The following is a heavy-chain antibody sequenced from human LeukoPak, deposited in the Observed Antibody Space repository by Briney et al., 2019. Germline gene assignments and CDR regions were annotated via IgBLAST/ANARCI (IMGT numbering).Heavy chain of an antibody. Sequence: SETLSLTCAVYGGSFSGYYWSWIRQPPGKGLEWIGEVNHSGSTNYNPTLKSRVTISVDTSKNQFSLKLSSVTAADTAVYYCARGGGTMVRGVIKRWFDPWGQGTLVTVSS. CDR1: GGSFSGYY. V-gene: IGHV4-34*01. CDR2: VNHSGST. D-gene: IGHD3-10*01. CDR3: ARGGGTMVRGVIKRWFDP. J-gene: IGHJ5*02.